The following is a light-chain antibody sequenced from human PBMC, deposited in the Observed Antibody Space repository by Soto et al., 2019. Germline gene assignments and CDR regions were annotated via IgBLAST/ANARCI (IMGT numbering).Light chain of an antibody. CDR3: AAWDDTMGGVDV. CDR1: NSNIGSNY. J-gene: IGLJ1*01. CDR2: STN. Sequence: QSVLAKAPSFSEARGLRSTISCSGSNSNIGSNYVYWYQQLPGAAPKLLIYSTNQRSSGVPGRFSAFKSSTSASLAISALRPEDEADSYCAAWDDTMGGVDVFGTGTK. V-gene: IGLV1-47*02.